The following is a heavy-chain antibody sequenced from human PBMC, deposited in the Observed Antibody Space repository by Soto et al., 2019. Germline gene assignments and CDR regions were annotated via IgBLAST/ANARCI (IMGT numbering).Heavy chain of an antibody. J-gene: IGHJ4*02. Sequence: QITLNESGPTLVKPTQTLTLTCTFSGFSLTTSGVGVGWIRQSPGKAPEWLALLYWDDDKRYSPSLKSRLTITKDTSKNQVVLTMANLDPADTATYYCAHRVLRTVFGLVTTTAIYFDFWGQGTPVAGSS. V-gene: IGHV2-5*02. CDR1: GFSLTTSGVG. CDR3: AHRVLRTVFGLVTTTAIYFDF. CDR2: LYWDDDK. D-gene: IGHD3-3*01.